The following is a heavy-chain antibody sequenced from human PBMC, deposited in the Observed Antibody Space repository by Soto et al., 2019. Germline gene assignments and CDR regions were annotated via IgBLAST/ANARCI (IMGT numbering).Heavy chain of an antibody. CDR3: ARGQEWELNWFDP. J-gene: IGHJ5*02. CDR1: GGSFSGYY. V-gene: IGHV4-34*01. Sequence: QVQLQQWGAGLLKPSETLSLTCAVYGGSFSGYYWSWIRQPPGKGLEWIGEINHSGSTNYNPSLKSGVTISVDTSKNQFSLKLSSVTAADTAVYYCARGQEWELNWFDPWGQGTLVTVSS. D-gene: IGHD1-26*01. CDR2: INHSGST.